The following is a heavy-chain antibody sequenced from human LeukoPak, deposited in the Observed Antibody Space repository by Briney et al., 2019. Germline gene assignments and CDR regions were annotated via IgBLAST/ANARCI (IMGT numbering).Heavy chain of an antibody. Sequence: PSETLSLACTVSGGSISSYYWSWIRQPPGKGLEWIGYIYYSGSTNYNPSLKNRVTISVDTSKNQFSLKLSSVTAADTAVYYCARGWTYYDFWSGYYYFDYWGQGTLVTVSS. D-gene: IGHD3-3*01. CDR1: GGSISSYY. J-gene: IGHJ4*02. CDR3: ARGWTYYDFWSGYYYFDY. CDR2: IYYSGST. V-gene: IGHV4-59*01.